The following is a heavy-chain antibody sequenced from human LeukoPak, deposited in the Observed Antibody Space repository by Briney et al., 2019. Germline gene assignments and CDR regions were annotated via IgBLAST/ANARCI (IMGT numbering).Heavy chain of an antibody. Sequence: GGSLRLSCAASGFTFSSYWMSWVRQAPGKGLEWVANIKQDGSEKYYVDSVKGRFTISRDNAKISLYLQMNSLRAEDTAVYYCARDSTGQWELPGYYYYYYMDVWGKGTTVTVSS. CDR1: GFTFSSYW. V-gene: IGHV3-7*01. D-gene: IGHD1-26*01. CDR2: IKQDGSEK. CDR3: ARDSTGQWELPGYYYYYYMDV. J-gene: IGHJ6*03.